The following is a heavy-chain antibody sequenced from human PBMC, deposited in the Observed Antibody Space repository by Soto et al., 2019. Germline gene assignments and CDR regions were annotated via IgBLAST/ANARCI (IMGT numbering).Heavy chain of an antibody. D-gene: IGHD3-10*01. CDR3: AKDYNHGSLDS. J-gene: IGHJ4*02. Sequence: PGGSLRLSCVASGFTFSNYGMHWARQAPGKGLECVALIVYEGSDKFYADSVKGRFTISRDNSKTTVYWQMNSLRAEDTAVYYCAKDYNHGSLDSWGQGTLVTVSS. V-gene: IGHV3-30*18. CDR2: IVYEGSDK. CDR1: GFTFSNYG.